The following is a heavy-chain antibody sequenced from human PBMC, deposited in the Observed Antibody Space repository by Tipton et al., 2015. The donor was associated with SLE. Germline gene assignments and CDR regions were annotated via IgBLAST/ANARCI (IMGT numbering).Heavy chain of an antibody. J-gene: IGHJ4*02. V-gene: IGHV4-39*07. CDR2: IYYSGST. CDR3: RLITITSLFDY. D-gene: IGHD3-16*01. Sequence: TLSLTCTVSGGSISSSSYYWGWIRQPPGKGLEWIGSIYYSGSTYYNPSFKSQVTVSVDTSKNQFSLKLSSVTAADTAVYYCRLITITSLFDYWGQGTLVTVSS. CDR1: GGSISSSSYY.